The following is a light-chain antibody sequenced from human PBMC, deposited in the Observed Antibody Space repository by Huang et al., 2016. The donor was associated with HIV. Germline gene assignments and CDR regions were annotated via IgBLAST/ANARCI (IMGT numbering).Light chain of an antibody. CDR2: WAS. CDR3: QQYYSSPQT. Sequence: DIIMTQSPDSLAVSLGERATLNCRSSQSVYSSSTSKDYMAWFQQKPGKPPRLLLFWASTSEAGVPDRFSGSGSGTHFTLTIANLEAEDAAIYYCQQYYSSPQTFGQGTRVEVK. V-gene: IGKV4-1*01. J-gene: IGKJ1*01. CDR1: QSVYSSSTSKDY.